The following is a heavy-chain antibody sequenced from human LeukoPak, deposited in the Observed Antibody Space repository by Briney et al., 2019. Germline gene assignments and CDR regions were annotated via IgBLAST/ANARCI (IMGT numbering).Heavy chain of an antibody. Sequence: SETLSLTCTVSGGSISGYYWTWIRQPPGKGLEWIGYIHNSGRTNYNPSLKSRVTISVDTSKEQFSLNLTSVTAADTAVYYCAREGTSSEGSWFDSWGQGILVSVSS. CDR1: GGSISGYY. CDR3: AREGTSSEGSWFDS. CDR2: IHNSGRT. J-gene: IGHJ5*01. V-gene: IGHV4-59*01. D-gene: IGHD6-6*01.